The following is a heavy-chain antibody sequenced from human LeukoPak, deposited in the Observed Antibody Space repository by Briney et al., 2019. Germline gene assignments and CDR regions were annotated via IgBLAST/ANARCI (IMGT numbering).Heavy chain of an antibody. J-gene: IGHJ4*02. CDR1: GFTFSSYA. CDR2: ISGSGGST. CDR3: APGSGSYYRGVFDY. D-gene: IGHD3-10*01. Sequence: PGGSLRLSCAAPGFTFSSYAMSWVRQAPGKGLEWVSAISGSGGSTYYADSVKGRFTISRDNSKNTLYLQMNSLRAEDTAVYYCAPGSGSYYRGVFDYWGQGTLVTVSS. V-gene: IGHV3-23*01.